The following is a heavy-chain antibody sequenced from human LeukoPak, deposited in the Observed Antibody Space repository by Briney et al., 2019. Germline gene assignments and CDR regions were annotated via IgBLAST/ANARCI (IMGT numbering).Heavy chain of an antibody. J-gene: IGHJ4*02. CDR3: AMITGTADY. CDR2: ISGDGGST. CDR1: GFTFDDYA. D-gene: IGHD1-20*01. V-gene: IGHV3-43*02. Sequence: GGSLRLSCAASGFTFDDYAMHWVRQAPGKGLEWVSLISGDGGSTYYADSVKGRFTISRDNSKNSLYLQMNSLRTEDTALYYWAMITGTADYWGQGTLVTVSS.